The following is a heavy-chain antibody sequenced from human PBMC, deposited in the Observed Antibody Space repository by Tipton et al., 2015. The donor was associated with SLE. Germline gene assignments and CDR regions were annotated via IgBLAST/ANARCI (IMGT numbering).Heavy chain of an antibody. CDR2: IRSKAYGGTT. V-gene: IGHV3-49*03. D-gene: IGHD6-19*01. CDR3: TRDRPWDSSGCDY. J-gene: IGHJ4*02. CDR1: GFTFGDYA. Sequence: RSLRLSCTASGFTFGDYAMSWFRQAPGKGLEWVGFIRSKAYGGTTEYAASVKGRFTISRDDSKSIAYLQMNSLKTEDTAVYYCTRDRPWDSSGCDYWGQGTLVTVSS.